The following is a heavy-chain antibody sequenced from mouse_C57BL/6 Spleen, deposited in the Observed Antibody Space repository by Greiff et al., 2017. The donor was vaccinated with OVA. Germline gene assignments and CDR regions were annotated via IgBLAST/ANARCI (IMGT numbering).Heavy chain of an antibody. CDR1: GYTFTSYG. V-gene: IGHV1-81*01. Sequence: VKLVESGAELARPGASVKLSCKASGYTFTSYGISWVKQRTGQGLEWIGEIYPRSGNTYYNEKFKGKATLTADKSSSTAYMELRSLTSEDSAVYFCASNWERWYFDVWGTGTTVTVSS. J-gene: IGHJ1*03. CDR3: ASNWERWYFDV. CDR2: IYPRSGNT. D-gene: IGHD4-1*01.